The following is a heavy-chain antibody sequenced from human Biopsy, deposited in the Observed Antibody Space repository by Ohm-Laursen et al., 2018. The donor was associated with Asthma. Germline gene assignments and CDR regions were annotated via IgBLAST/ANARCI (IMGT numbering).Heavy chain of an antibody. CDR3: ARKAGSCISRTCYSLDF. V-gene: IGHV1-69*13. D-gene: IGHD2-2*01. Sequence: SVKVSCKSLGGTFNTYVIGWVRQAPGQGLEWMSGINSVFGATTYPQKFQDRVTITADDSTSTVYMELSSLRSEDTAVYYCARKAGSCISRTCYSLDFWGQGTLVTVSS. CDR1: GGTFNTYV. J-gene: IGHJ4*02. CDR2: INSVFGAT.